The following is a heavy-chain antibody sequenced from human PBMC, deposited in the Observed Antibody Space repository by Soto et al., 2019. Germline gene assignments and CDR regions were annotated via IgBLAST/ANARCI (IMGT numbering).Heavy chain of an antibody. CDR1: RDSIRSYY. CDR3: ERDFGGYELNWFGP. V-gene: IGHV4-59*01. Sequence: SATLYPTCPVSRDSIRSYYSSWIWPPPGKGLEWIGYIYYSGSTNYNPALKSRVTISVDTSKNQFSLKLSSVTAADTAVYYCERDFGGYELNWFGPWGQGTLVTVSS. CDR2: IYYSGST. J-gene: IGHJ5*02. D-gene: IGHD5-12*01.